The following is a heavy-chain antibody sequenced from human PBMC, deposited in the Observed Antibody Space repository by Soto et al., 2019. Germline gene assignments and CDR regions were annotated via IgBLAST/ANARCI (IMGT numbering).Heavy chain of an antibody. CDR2: ISYDGSNK. J-gene: IGHJ6*02. V-gene: IGHV3-30-3*01. CDR3: PRDVRSSAYSYYGTDG. CDR1: GYTFSSYA. Sequence: HLGWSLRLSCSAAGYTFSSYAMHWVRQAPGKGLEWVAVISYDGSNKYYADSVKGRFTISRDNSKNTLYLQMNSLRAEDTAVYYCPRDVRSSAYSYYGTDGWGQGTSVTVSS.